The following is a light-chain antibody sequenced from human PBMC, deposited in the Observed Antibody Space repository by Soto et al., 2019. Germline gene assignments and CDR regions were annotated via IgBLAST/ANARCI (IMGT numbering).Light chain of an antibody. CDR2: EGS. J-gene: IGLJ2*01. V-gene: IGLV2-23*01. Sequence: QYALTQPASVSGSPGQSITISCTGTSSDVGSYNLVSWYQQHPGKAPKLMIYEGSKRPSGVSNRFSGAKSGNTASLTISGLQAEDEADSYCCSYAGTVVVFGGGTKLTVL. CDR3: CSYAGTVVV. CDR1: SSDVGSYNL.